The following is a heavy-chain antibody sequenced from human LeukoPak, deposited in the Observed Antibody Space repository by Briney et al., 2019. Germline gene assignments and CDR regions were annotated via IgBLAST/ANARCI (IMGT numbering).Heavy chain of an antibody. Sequence: PGGSLRLSCGASGFTFSRYGMHWVRQAPGKGLEWAAFIRYDGSNKYYADSVKGRFTISRDNSKNTLYLQMNSLRAADTAVYYCAKDPTHYRVWDDYDSTVLSYWGQGTLVTVSS. J-gene: IGHJ4*02. CDR1: GFTFSRYG. V-gene: IGHV3-30*02. CDR3: AKDPTHYRVWDDYDSTVLSY. D-gene: IGHD3-22*01. CDR2: IRYDGSNK.